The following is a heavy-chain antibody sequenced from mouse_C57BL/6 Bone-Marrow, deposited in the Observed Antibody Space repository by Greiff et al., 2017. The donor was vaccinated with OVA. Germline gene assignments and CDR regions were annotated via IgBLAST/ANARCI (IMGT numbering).Heavy chain of an antibody. Sequence: EVQGVESGGGLVKPGGSLKLSCAASGFTFSSYAMSWVRQTPEKRLEWVATISDGGSYTYYPDNVKGRFTISRDNAKNNLYLQMIHLKSEDTAMYYCARDQGDGYYRYFDVWGTGTTVTVSS. J-gene: IGHJ1*03. CDR2: ISDGGSYT. CDR3: ARDQGDGYYRYFDV. CDR1: GFTFSSYA. V-gene: IGHV5-4*01. D-gene: IGHD2-3*01.